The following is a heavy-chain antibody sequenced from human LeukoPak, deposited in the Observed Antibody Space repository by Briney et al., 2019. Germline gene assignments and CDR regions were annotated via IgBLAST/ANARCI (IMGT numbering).Heavy chain of an antibody. CDR1: GGSFSGYY. D-gene: IGHD1-26*01. CDR2: IYYSGSI. CDR3: ARKPSGSYQFDY. Sequence: SETLSLTCAVYGGSFSGYYWSWIRQPPGKGLEWIGYIYYSGSIYYNPSLKSRVTMSVDTSKNQFSLKLSSVTAVDTAVYYCARKPSGSYQFDYWGQGTLVTVSS. J-gene: IGHJ4*02. V-gene: IGHV4-34*10.